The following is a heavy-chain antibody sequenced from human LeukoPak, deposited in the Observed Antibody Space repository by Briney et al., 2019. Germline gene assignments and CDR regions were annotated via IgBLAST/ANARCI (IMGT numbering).Heavy chain of an antibody. Sequence: GGSLRLSCAASGFTFSSYAMSWVRQAPGKGLEWVSAISGSGGSTYYADSVKGRFTISRDNSKNTLYLQMNSLRAEDTAVYYCANWVLAVRGVRSRWFDPWGQGTLVTVSS. CDR1: GFTFSSYA. CDR3: ANWVLAVRGVRSRWFDP. J-gene: IGHJ5*02. V-gene: IGHV3-23*01. D-gene: IGHD3-10*01. CDR2: ISGSGGST.